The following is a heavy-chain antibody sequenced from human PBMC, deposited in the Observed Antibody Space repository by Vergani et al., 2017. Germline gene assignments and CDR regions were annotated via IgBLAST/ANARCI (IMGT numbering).Heavy chain of an antibody. CDR3: AREGGYCSSTSCYHFDY. CDR2: INPNSGGT. J-gene: IGHJ4*02. CDR1: GYTFTGYY. Sequence: QVQLVQSGAEVKKPGASVKVSCKASGYTFTGYYMHWVRQAPGQGLEWMGWINPNSGGTNYAQKFQGWVTMTRDTSISPAYMELSRLRSDDTAVYYCAREGGYCSSTSCYHFDYWGQGTLVTGSS. D-gene: IGHD2-2*01. V-gene: IGHV1-2*04.